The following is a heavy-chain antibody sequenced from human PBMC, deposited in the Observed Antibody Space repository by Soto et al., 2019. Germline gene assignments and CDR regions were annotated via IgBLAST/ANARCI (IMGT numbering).Heavy chain of an antibody. CDR3: ARDFGYCSGGSCFGDAFDI. CDR1: GYTFTSYG. Sequence: VASVKVSCKASGYTFTSYGISWVRQAPGQGLEWMGWISAYNGNTNYAQKLQGRVTMTTDTSTSTAYMELRSLRSDDTAVYYCARDFGYCSGGSCFGDAFDIWGQGTMVTV. D-gene: IGHD2-15*01. J-gene: IGHJ3*02. V-gene: IGHV1-18*04. CDR2: ISAYNGNT.